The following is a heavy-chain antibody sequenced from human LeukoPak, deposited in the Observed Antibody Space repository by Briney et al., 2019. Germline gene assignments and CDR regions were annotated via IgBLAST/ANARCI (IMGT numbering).Heavy chain of an antibody. CDR1: GGSISSSSYY. CDR3: WSSDYFYMDV. D-gene: IGHD1-26*01. V-gene: IGHV4-39*01. CDR2: IYYSGST. Sequence: PSETLSLTCTVSGGSISSSSYYWGWIRQPPGKGLEWIGSIYYSGSTYYNPSLKSRVTISVDTSKNQFSLKLSSVTAADTAVCYCWSSDYFYMDVWGKGTTVTVSS. J-gene: IGHJ6*03.